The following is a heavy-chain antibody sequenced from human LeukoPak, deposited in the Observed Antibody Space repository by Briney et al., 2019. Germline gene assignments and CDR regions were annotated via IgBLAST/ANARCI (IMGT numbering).Heavy chain of an antibody. CDR2: INPNSGGT. D-gene: IGHD2-15*01. CDR1: GYSFTDYY. V-gene: IGHV1-2*02. CDR3: ASGYCSGGSCLSFDY. Sequence: ASVKVSCXASGYSFTDYYMHWVRQAHGQGLEWMEWINPNSGGTNYAQKFQGRVTMTRDTSISTAYMELSRLRSDDTAVYYCASGYCSGGSCLSFDYWGQGTLVTVSS. J-gene: IGHJ4*02.